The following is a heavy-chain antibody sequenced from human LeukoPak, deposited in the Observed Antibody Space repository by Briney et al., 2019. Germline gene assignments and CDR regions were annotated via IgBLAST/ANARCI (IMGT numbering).Heavy chain of an antibody. CDR3: AKDLTTVTTPSDY. V-gene: IGHV3-30*18. J-gene: IGHJ4*02. D-gene: IGHD4-17*01. Sequence: GGSLRLSCAASGFTFSSYGMHWVRQAPGKGLEWVAVISYDGSNKYYADSVKGRFTISRDNSKNTLYLQMNSLRAEDTAVYYRAKDLTTVTTPSDYWGQGTLVTVSS. CDR1: GFTFSSYG. CDR2: ISYDGSNK.